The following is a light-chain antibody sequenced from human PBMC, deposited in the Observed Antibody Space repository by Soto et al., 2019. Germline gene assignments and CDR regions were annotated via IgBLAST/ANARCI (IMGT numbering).Light chain of an antibody. CDR3: QQYHHWPPLT. CDR2: GAS. CDR1: QSVSSN. Sequence: EIVMTQSPATLSVSPGGRATLSCRASQSVSSNLAWYRQRPGQAPRLLIYGASTRATGIPARFSGSGSGTEFTLTISSLQSEDSAVYYCQQYHHWPPLTFGGGTKGEIK. V-gene: IGKV3D-15*01. J-gene: IGKJ4*01.